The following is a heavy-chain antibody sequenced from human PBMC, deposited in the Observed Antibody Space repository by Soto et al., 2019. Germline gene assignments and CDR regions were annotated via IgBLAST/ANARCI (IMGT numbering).Heavy chain of an antibody. CDR3: ARDPGGENYDFCSGYYTGCWFDP. CDR1: GYTFTGYY. V-gene: IGHV1-2*04. Sequence: QVQLVQSGAEVKKPGASVKVSCKASGYTFTGYYMHWVRQAPGQGLEWMGWINPNSGGTNYAQKFQGWVTMTRDTSIRTAYMELSRLRSDDTAVYYCARDPGGENYDFCSGYYTGCWFDPWVQGTLVTVSS. D-gene: IGHD3-3*01. CDR2: INPNSGGT. J-gene: IGHJ5*02.